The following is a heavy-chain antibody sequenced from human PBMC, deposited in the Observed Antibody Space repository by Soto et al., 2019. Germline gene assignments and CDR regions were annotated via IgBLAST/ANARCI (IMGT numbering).Heavy chain of an antibody. V-gene: IGHV4-34*01. CDR1: GGSFSGYY. J-gene: IGHJ6*02. CDR3: ARHMTNSGMDV. CDR2: INHSGST. Sequence: SETLSLTCAVYGGSFSGYYWNWIRQPPGKGLEWIGEINHSGSTNYNPSLKSRVTISVDTSKNQFSLKLSSVTAADTAVYYCARHMTNSGMDVWGQGTTVTVSS.